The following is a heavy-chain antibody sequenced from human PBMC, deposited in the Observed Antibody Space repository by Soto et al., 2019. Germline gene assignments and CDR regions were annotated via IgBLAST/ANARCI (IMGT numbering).Heavy chain of an antibody. J-gene: IGHJ4*02. CDR1: GGTFSSYT. V-gene: IGHV1-8*02. CDR3: AREFSDYAGY. D-gene: IGHD4-17*01. CDR2: MIPNSGIT. Sequence: ASVKVSCKASGGTFSSYTISWVRQAPGQGLEWMGWMIPNSGITSYAQKFQGRVTMTRDTSISTAYMELTSLRSEDTAVYYCAREFSDYAGYWGQGTLVTVSS.